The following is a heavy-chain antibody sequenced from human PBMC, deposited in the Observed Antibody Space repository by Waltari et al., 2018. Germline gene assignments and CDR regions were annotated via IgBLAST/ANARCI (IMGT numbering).Heavy chain of an antibody. CDR3: ARGRGYSYGYTDY. CDR2: ISSSGNTI. V-gene: IGHV3-48*01. D-gene: IGHD5-18*01. J-gene: IGHJ4*02. CDR1: GLTLRRYS. Sequence: EVQLVESGGGLVQPGGSLRLSCAASGLTLRRYSINWVPMAPGKGLEWVSYISSSGNTIDYADSVKGRFTISRDNAKNSLYLQINSLRAEDTAVYYCARGRGYSYGYTDYWGQGTLVTVSS.